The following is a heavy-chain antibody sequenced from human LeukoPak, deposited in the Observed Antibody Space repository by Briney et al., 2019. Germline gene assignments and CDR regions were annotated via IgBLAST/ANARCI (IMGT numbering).Heavy chain of an antibody. CDR3: ASTNPPSYSSGWYLPWGQAAITDAFDI. CDR2: INPNSGGT. Sequence: ASVKVSCKASGYTFTGYYMHWVRQAPGQGLEWMGWINPNSGGTNYAQKFQGRVTMTRDTSISTAYMELSRLRSDDTAVYYCASTNPPSYSSGWYLPWGQAAITDAFDIWGQGTMVTVSS. V-gene: IGHV1-2*02. CDR1: GYTFTGYY. J-gene: IGHJ3*02. D-gene: IGHD6-19*01.